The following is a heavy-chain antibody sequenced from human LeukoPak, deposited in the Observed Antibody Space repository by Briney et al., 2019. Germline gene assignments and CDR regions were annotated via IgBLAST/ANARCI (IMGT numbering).Heavy chain of an antibody. V-gene: IGHV4-34*01. Sequence: SETLSLTCTVYGEHFSGYYWSWIRQPPGKGLEWIGEINHSGSTHYKPPLQSRVTISVDTSKNQHPPKLRSVTAADPDVYCGATTYYDISSRLIDYWGQGTLVTVSS. CDR3: ATTYYDISSRLIDY. CDR2: INHSGST. J-gene: IGHJ4*01. D-gene: IGHD3-22*01. CDR1: GEHFSGYY.